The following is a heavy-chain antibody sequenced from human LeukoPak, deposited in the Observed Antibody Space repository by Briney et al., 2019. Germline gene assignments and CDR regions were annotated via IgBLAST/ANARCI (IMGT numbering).Heavy chain of an antibody. CDR3: ARSRYFDWLFYFDY. CDR1: GYTFTGYY. D-gene: IGHD3-9*01. Sequence: ASVKVSCKASGYTFTGYYMHWVRQAPGQGLEWMGWINPNSGGTNYAQKFQGRVTMTRDTSISTAYMELSRLRSDDTAVYYCARSRYFDWLFYFDYWGQGTLDTVSS. J-gene: IGHJ4*02. CDR2: INPNSGGT. V-gene: IGHV1-2*02.